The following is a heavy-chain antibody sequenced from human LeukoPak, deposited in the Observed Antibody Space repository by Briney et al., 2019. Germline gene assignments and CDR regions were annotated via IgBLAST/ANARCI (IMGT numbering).Heavy chain of an antibody. Sequence: ASVTVSCKVSGYTLTELSMHWVRQAPGKGLEWMGGFDPEDGETIYAQKFQGRVTMTEDTSTDTAYMELSSLRSEDTAVYYCATRWELLYPRAFDIWGQGTMVTVSS. CDR2: FDPEDGET. D-gene: IGHD1-26*01. V-gene: IGHV1-24*01. J-gene: IGHJ3*02. CDR1: GYTLTELS. CDR3: ATRWELLYPRAFDI.